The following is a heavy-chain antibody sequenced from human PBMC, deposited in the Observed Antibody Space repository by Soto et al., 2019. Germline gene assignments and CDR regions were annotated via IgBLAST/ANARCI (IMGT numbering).Heavy chain of an antibody. Sequence: QVQLVQSGAEVKKPGSSVKVSCKAPGGTFSTNPISWVRQAPGQGLEWMGGTGSGTGPGNHAQKFQGRLTITVDKSTSTVYMELSSLSSEDTAVYYCARRDSGGFYRYFDSWCQGTLVTVSS. V-gene: IGHV1-69*06. CDR2: TGSGTGPG. CDR1: GGTFSTNP. J-gene: IGHJ4*02. D-gene: IGHD2-15*01. CDR3: ARRDSGGFYRYFDS.